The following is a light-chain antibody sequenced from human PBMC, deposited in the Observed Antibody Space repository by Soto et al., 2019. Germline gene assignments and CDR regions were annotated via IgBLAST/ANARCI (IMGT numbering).Light chain of an antibody. CDR2: GVS. CDR3: QQYDNWPPKT. Sequence: IVLTQSPGTLSLSPGERATLSCRASQALQRSFLAWYQHKPGQSPRLLISGVSSRAAGVPDRFSGSGSGTDFTLTISSLQSEDVGVYYCQQYDNWPPKTFGGGTKVEVK. CDR1: QALQRSF. J-gene: IGKJ4*01. V-gene: IGKV3-20*01.